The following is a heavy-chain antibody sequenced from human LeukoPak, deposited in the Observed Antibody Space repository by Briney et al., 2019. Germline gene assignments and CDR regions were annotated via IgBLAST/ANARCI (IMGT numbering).Heavy chain of an antibody. Sequence: SETLSLTCTVSGGSISSYSWSWIRQPAGKGLEWIGRIYTSGSTNYNPSLKSRVTVSLDTSKNQFSLNLTSVTAADTAVYYCARDRGAATFDYWGQGTLVTISA. D-gene: IGHD1-26*01. V-gene: IGHV4-4*07. CDR2: IYTSGST. CDR1: GGSISSYS. J-gene: IGHJ4*02. CDR3: ARDRGAATFDY.